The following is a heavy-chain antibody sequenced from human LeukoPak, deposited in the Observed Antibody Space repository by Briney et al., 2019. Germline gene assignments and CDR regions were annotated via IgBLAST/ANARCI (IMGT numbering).Heavy chain of an antibody. V-gene: IGHV3-49*03. Sequence: GGSLRLSCTASGFTFGDYAMSWFRQAPGKGLEWVGFIRSKAYGGTTEYAASVKGRFTISRDDSKSIAYLQMNSLKTEDTAVYHCTRGPAWDTAMVKYYYYYYMDAWGKGTTVTVSS. CDR1: GFTFGDYA. CDR2: IRSKAYGGTT. J-gene: IGHJ6*03. D-gene: IGHD5-18*01. CDR3: TRGPAWDTAMVKYYYYYYMDA.